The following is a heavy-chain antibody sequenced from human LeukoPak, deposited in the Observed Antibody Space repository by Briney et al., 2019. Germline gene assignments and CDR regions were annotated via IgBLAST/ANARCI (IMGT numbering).Heavy chain of an antibody. J-gene: IGHJ6*02. V-gene: IGHV3-48*03. CDR1: GRSISSYY. CDR2: INTSGTVI. CDR3: ARSNYYGSGRRFYFYGLDV. Sequence: PSETLSLTCTVSGRSISSYYWSWVRQAPGKGLEWISYINTSGTVIFFADSVKGRFTISRDNANNSLYLEMNSLRAEDTAVYYCARSNYYGSGRRFYFYGLDVWGQGTTVTVSS. D-gene: IGHD3-10*01.